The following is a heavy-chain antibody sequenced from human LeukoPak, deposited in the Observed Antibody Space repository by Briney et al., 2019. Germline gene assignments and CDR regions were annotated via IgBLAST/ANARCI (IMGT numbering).Heavy chain of an antibody. CDR3: AKDRGQWLATGNYFDY. Sequence: GGSLRLSCAASGFTFSDYYMSWIRQAPGKGLEWVSYISSSGSMISDADSVKGRFTISRDNSKNTLYLQMNSLRAEDTAVYYCAKDRGQWLATGNYFDYWGQGTLVTVSS. CDR2: ISSSGSMI. J-gene: IGHJ4*02. V-gene: IGHV3-11*04. D-gene: IGHD6-19*01. CDR1: GFTFSDYY.